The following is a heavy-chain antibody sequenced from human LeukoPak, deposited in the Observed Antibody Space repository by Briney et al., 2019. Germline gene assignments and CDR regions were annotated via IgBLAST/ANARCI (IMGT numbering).Heavy chain of an antibody. Sequence: GGSLRLSCAASGFTFSSYGMHWVRQAPGKGLEWVAVISYDGSNKYYADSVKGRFTISRDNSKNTLYLQMNSLRAEDTAVYYCARGADTSDNWFDPWGQGTQVTVSS. CDR1: GFTFSSYG. CDR3: ARGADTSDNWFDP. D-gene: IGHD3-16*01. J-gene: IGHJ5*02. CDR2: ISYDGSNK. V-gene: IGHV3-30*03.